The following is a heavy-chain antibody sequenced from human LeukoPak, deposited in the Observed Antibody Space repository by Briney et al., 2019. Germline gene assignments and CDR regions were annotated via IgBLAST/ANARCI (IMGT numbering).Heavy chain of an antibody. V-gene: IGHV4-59*08. D-gene: IGHD3-10*01. CDR3: ASENYGSGSLNY. Sequence: PSQTLSLTCTFSGGSISGYYWTWIRQPPGKGLEWIGYFYYSGTTNYNPALESRVTISIDTSRNQFSLRLSSVTAADTAVYHCASENYGSGSLNYWGQGTLVTVSS. J-gene: IGHJ4*02. CDR2: FYYSGTT. CDR1: GGSISGYY.